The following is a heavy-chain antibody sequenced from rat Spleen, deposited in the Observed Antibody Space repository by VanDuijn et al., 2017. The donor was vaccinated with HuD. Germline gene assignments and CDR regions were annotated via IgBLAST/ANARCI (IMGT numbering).Heavy chain of an antibody. CDR3: SRAGDGSYYAYFDY. J-gene: IGHJ2*01. D-gene: IGHD1-12*02. V-gene: IGHV5-31*01. CDR1: GFTFNHSW. CDR2: ITNTGGST. Sequence: EVQLVESGGGLVQPERSLKLSCVASGFTFNHSWMTWIRKAPGKGLEWVASITNTGGSTYYPDSVKGRFTISRDTAKSTLYLQMNSLRSEDTATYFCSRAGDGSYYAYFDYWGQGVMVTVSS.